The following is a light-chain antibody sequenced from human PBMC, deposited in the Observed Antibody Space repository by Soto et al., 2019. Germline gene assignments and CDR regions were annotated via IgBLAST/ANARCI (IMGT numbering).Light chain of an antibody. CDR1: SSDVGGYDY. CDR3: SSYISSSTFVV. V-gene: IGLV2-14*01. CDR2: EVS. J-gene: IGLJ2*01. Sequence: QSALTQPASVSGSPGQSITISCTGTSSDVGGYDYVSWYQLHPGKAPKLMVFEVSNRPSGVSYRFSGSKSGNTASLTISGLQAEDEADYYCSSYISSSTFVVFGGGTKLTVL.